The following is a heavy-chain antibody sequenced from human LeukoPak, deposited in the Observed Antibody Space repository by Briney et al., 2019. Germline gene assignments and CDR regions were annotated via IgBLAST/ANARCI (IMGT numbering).Heavy chain of an antibody. CDR2: IYYSGST. CDR3: ASALTCYASSTSCYHAPGAFDI. CDR1: GGSISSGDYY. J-gene: IGHJ3*02. Sequence: PSETLSLTCTVSGGSISSGDYYWSWIRQPPGKGLEWIGYIYYSGSTYYNPSLKSRVTISVDTSTNQFSLKLSSVTAADTAVNYCASALTCYASSTSCYHAPGAFDIWSQGTMVTVSS. V-gene: IGHV4-30-4*08. D-gene: IGHD2-2*01.